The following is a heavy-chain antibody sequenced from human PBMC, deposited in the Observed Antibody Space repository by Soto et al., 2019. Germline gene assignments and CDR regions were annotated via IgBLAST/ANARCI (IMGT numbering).Heavy chain of an antibody. D-gene: IGHD1-1*01. CDR3: ARSGDNYNRLDY. V-gene: IGHV3-11*06. J-gene: IGHJ4*02. Sequence: GVSLRLSWEVSGFTFSDYYISWIRQAPGKGLEWISYSSNSGTFSRYADSVKGRFSISRDNTKNLLYLQMNSLRAEDTAVYYCARSGDNYNRLDYWGKGTPVTVSS. CDR2: SSNSGTFS. CDR1: GFTFSDYY.